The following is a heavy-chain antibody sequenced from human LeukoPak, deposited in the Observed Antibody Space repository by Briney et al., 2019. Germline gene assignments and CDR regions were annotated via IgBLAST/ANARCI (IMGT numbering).Heavy chain of an antibody. CDR1: GFTFSNAW. V-gene: IGHV3-15*01. CDR2: IKSKTDGGTT. Sequence: PGGSLRLSCAASGFTFSNAWMSWVRQDPGKGLEWVGRIKSKTDGGTTDYAAPVKGRFTISRDDSKNTLYLQMNSLQTEDTAVYYCTTHSGSYEEFDYWGQGTLVTV. D-gene: IGHD1-26*01. CDR3: TTHSGSYEEFDY. J-gene: IGHJ4*02.